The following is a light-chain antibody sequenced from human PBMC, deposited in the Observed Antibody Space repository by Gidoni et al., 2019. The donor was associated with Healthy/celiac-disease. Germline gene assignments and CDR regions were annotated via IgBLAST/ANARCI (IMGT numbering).Light chain of an antibody. CDR3: SSYTSSSTVV. V-gene: IGLV2-14*01. Sequence: QSALTHPASVSGSPGQSKPISCTGNRSDVGGYNYVAWYQQHPGQAPKPMIYEVSNRPSGVSNRFSGSKSGNTASLTISGLQAEDEADYYCSSYTSSSTVVFGGGTKLTVL. CDR2: EVS. J-gene: IGLJ2*01. CDR1: RSDVGGYNY.